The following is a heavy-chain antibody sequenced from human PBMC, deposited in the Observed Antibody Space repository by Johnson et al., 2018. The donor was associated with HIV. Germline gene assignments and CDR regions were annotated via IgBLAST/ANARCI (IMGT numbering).Heavy chain of an antibody. D-gene: IGHD3-3*01. Sequence: VQLVESGGGVLRPGGSLRLPCAASGFTFDAYGMSWVRPAPGKGLEWVSCINWTGGSTGYADSVKGRFTISRDNAKNSLYLQMNSLRAEDTALYYCARLSGYYVYDAFDIWGQGTMVTVSS. CDR3: ARLSGYYVYDAFDI. CDR1: GFTFDAYG. CDR2: INWTGGST. V-gene: IGHV3-20*04. J-gene: IGHJ3*02.